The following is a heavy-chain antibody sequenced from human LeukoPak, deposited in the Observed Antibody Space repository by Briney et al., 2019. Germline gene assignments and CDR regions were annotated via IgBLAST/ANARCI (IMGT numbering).Heavy chain of an antibody. Sequence: GESLKISCQASGYIFTNYWIGWVRQMPGKGLEWMGIILPGDSGTRYSPSFRGQVTISADKSISTANLQWSSLKASDSAMYYCARPNYYDSSGYPTYYFDYWGQGTLVTVSS. CDR2: ILPGDSGT. V-gene: IGHV5-51*01. D-gene: IGHD3-22*01. CDR3: ARPNYYDSSGYPTYYFDY. J-gene: IGHJ4*02. CDR1: GYIFTNYW.